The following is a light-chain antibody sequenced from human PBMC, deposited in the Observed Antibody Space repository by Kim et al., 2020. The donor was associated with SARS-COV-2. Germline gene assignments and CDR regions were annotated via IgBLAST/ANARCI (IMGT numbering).Light chain of an antibody. J-gene: IGLJ2*01. Sequence: LTQPASASGSPGQSITISCTGTSSDVGGYNYVSWYQQHPGKAPKLMIYDVSNRPSGVSNRFSGSKSGNTASLTISGLQAEDEADYYCSSYTRSSTVVFGGGTQLTVL. V-gene: IGLV2-14*03. CDR3: SSYTRSSTVV. CDR1: SSDVGGYNY. CDR2: DVS.